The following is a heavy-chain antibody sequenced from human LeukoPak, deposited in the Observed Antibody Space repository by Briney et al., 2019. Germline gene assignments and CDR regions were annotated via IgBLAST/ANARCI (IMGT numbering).Heavy chain of an antibody. Sequence: GGSLRLSCAASGFTFSNFWMHWVRQAPEMGLVWVSRINTDGSRTNSVKGRFTISRDNAKNTLYLQMNNLRAEDSAVYYCAREYTAMAFDYWAQGTLVTVSS. V-gene: IGHV3-74*01. D-gene: IGHD5-18*01. J-gene: IGHJ4*02. CDR1: GFTFSNFW. CDR3: AREYTAMAFDY. CDR2: INTDGSRT.